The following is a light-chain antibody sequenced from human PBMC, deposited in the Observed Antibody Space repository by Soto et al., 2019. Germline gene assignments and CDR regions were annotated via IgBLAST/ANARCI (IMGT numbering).Light chain of an antibody. Sequence: EIVLTQSPGTLSLSPGERATLSCRASQSVSGRYLAWYQQKPGQAPRPLIYGASSRASGIPDRFSGSGSGTDFTLTISRLEPEDFAVYYCQQYGSTPRTFGQGTKVELK. V-gene: IGKV3-20*01. J-gene: IGKJ1*01. CDR2: GAS. CDR3: QQYGSTPRT. CDR1: QSVSGRY.